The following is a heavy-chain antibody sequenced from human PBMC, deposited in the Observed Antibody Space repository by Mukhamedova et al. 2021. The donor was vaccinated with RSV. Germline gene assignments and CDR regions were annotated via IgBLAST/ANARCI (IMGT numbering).Heavy chain of an antibody. Sequence: TNYDPSLKSRVTISVDTSKNQFSLKLSSVTAADTAVYYCARGRFRARGYGVFDYWGQGTLVTVSS. D-gene: IGHD5-12*01. CDR3: ARGRFRARGYGVFDY. V-gene: IGHV4-34*01. J-gene: IGHJ4*02. CDR2: T.